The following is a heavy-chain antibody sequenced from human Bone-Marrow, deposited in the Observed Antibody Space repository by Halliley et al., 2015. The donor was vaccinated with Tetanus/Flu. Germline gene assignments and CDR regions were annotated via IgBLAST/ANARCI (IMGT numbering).Heavy chain of an antibody. CDR3: TRGDYVWGSFRPGGYFDL. CDR1: GFTFNNYW. J-gene: IGHJ4*02. CDR2: IKLDGTDK. D-gene: IGHD3-16*02. Sequence: SLRLSCAASGFTFNNYWMTWVRQAPGKGLEWVANIKLDGTDKYYVDSVKGRFTLSRDNTKNSLFLQMNSLRADDTAIYYCTRGDYVWGSFRPGGYFDLWGQGTLVTVSS. V-gene: IGHV3-7*01.